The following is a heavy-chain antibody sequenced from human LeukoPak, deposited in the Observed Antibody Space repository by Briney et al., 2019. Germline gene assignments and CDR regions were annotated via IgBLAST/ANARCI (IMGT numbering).Heavy chain of an antibody. D-gene: IGHD3-9*01. V-gene: IGHV4-59*08. CDR1: GGSMNSYY. Sequence: SETLSLTCSVSGGSMNSYYWSWIRQSAGKGLEWIGYIYYSGSTNYNPSLKSRVNISVDTSKNQFSLKLSSVTAADTAVYYCARHVWLQPFDYWGQGTLVTVSS. J-gene: IGHJ4*02. CDR2: IYYSGST. CDR3: ARHVWLQPFDY.